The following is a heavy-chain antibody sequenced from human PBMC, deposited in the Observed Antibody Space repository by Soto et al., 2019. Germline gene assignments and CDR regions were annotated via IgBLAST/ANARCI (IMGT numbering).Heavy chain of an antibody. J-gene: IGHJ4*02. V-gene: IGHV4-30-4*01. Sequence: QVQLQESGPGLVKPSQTLSLTCTVSGGSISSGTSYWSWIRQPPGKGLEWIGYIYYSGSTYYNPSLKSRVAISVDTSKIQFSLKLSSLTAADTAVYFCATLAYTYGAEDYWGQGTLVTVSS. CDR1: GGSISSGTSY. CDR2: IYYSGST. D-gene: IGHD5-18*01. CDR3: ATLAYTYGAEDY.